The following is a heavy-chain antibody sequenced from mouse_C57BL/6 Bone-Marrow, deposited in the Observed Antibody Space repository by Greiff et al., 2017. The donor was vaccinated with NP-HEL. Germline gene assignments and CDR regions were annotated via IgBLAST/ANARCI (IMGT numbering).Heavy chain of an antibody. J-gene: IGHJ3*01. CDR1: GFTFSNYW. CDR3: TGDYGSSIAY. V-gene: IGHV6-3*01. Sequence: EVKVEESGGGLVQPGGSMKLSCVASGFTFSNYWMNWVRQSPEKGLEWVAQIRLKSDNYATHYAESGKGRFTISRDDSKSSVYLQMNNLRAEDTEIYYCTGDYGSSIAYWGQGTLVTVSA. D-gene: IGHD1-1*01. CDR2: IRLKSDNYAT.